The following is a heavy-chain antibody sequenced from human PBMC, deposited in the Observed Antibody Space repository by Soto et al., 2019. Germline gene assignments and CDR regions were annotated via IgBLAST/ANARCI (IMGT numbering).Heavy chain of an antibody. D-gene: IGHD5-18*01. J-gene: IGHJ6*02. Sequence: ASVKVSCKASGYTFTSYGISWVRQAPGQGLEWMGWISAYNGNTNYAQKLQGRGTMTTDTSTSTAYMELRSLRSDDTAVYYCARDSQYSHGHYYCGMDVWGQGTTAPVSS. CDR1: GYTFTSYG. V-gene: IGHV1-18*01. CDR3: ARDSQYSHGHYYCGMDV. CDR2: ISAYNGNT.